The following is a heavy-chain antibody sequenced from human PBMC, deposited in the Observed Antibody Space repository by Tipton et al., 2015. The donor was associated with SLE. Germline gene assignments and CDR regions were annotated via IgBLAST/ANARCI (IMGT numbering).Heavy chain of an antibody. J-gene: IGHJ4*02. V-gene: IGHV4-39*01. Sequence: TLSLTCTVSGGSISSSSYYWGWIRQPPGKGLEWIGSIYYSGSTYYNPSLKSRVTISVDTSKNQFSLKLSSVTAADTAVYYCARGPMGATNYWGQGTLVTVSS. CDR2: IYYSGST. CDR3: ARGPMGATNY. CDR1: GGSISSSSYY. D-gene: IGHD1-26*01.